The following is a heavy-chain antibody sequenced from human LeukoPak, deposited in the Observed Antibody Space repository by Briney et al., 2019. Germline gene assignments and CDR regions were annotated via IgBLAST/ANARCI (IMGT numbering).Heavy chain of an antibody. CDR1: GITFYRYA. CDR2: ISGSGGST. J-gene: IGHJ4*02. Sequence: GGSLRLSSAASGITFYRYAMSWVRQAPGKGLEWVSAISGSGGSTYYADSVKGRFTISRDNSKNTLYLQMNSLRAEDTAVYYCATDVQQWLGPGDYDYWGQGTLVTVSS. V-gene: IGHV3-23*01. D-gene: IGHD5-12*01. CDR3: ATDVQQWLGPGDYDY.